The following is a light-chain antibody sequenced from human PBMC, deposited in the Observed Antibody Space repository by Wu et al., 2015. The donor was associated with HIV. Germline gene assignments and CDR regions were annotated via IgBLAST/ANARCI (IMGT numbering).Light chain of an antibody. CDR3: QQFGDWPLT. CDR1: KSVRFNY. J-gene: IGKJ5*01. Sequence: EIVLTQSPGTLSASPGERVTLSCRASKSVRFNYLAWYQQKPGQAPRLLIHGASSRATGIPARFSGSGSGTDFTLSISSLESEDFAVYYCQQFGDWPLTFGQGTRLDIK. V-gene: IGKV3-20*01. CDR2: GAS.